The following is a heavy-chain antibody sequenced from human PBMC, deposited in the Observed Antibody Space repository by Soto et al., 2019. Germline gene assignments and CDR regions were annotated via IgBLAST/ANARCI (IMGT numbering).Heavy chain of an antibody. Sequence: QVQLVQSGAEVKKPGSSVKVSCKASGGTFSSYAISWVRQAPGQGLEWMGGIIPIFGTANYTQKFQGRVTITADESTSTAYMELSSLRSEDTAVYYCASFPLSGYDRHDFDYWGQGTLVTVSS. CDR2: IIPIFGTA. CDR3: ASFPLSGYDRHDFDY. V-gene: IGHV1-69*01. CDR1: GGTFSSYA. D-gene: IGHD5-12*01. J-gene: IGHJ4*02.